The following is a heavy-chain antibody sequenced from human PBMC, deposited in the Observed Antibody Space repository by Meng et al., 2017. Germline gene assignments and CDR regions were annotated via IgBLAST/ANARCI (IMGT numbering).Heavy chain of an antibody. CDR3: ARVLRAVYYYGMDV. CDR1: GYTFTSDG. V-gene: IGHV1-18*01. CDR2: ISAYNGNT. J-gene: IGHJ6*02. Sequence: ASAKVSCKASGYTFTSDGISWVRQAPGQGLEWMGWISAYNGNTNYAQKLQGRVTMTTDTSTSTAYMELRSLRSDDTAVYYCARVLRAVYYYGMDVWGQGTTVTVSS.